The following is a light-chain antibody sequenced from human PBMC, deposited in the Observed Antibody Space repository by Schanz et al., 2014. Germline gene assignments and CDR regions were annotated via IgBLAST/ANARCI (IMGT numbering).Light chain of an antibody. V-gene: IGLV2-11*01. Sequence: QSALTQPRSVSGSPGQSVTISCTGTSSDVGGYNFVSWYQQNPGKAPKLMIYDVSKRPSGVPDRFSGSKSGTSASLAISGLQAEDEADYYCSSYTSSSTPVFGGGTKLTVL. CDR1: SSDVGGYNF. J-gene: IGLJ2*01. CDR3: SSYTSSSTPV. CDR2: DVS.